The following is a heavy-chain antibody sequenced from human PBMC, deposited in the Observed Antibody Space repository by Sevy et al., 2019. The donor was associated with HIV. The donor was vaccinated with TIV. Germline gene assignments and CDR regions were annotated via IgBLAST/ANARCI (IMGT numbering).Heavy chain of an antibody. V-gene: IGHV4-59*01. Sequence: SETLSLTCTVSGGSISSYYWSWIRQTPGKGLEWIGYIYYSGSSNYNPSLKSRVTIAVDTSKNQFSLKLSSVSAADTAVYYCARSTVDPKNWWFDPWGQGTLVTVSS. D-gene: IGHD4-17*01. J-gene: IGHJ5*02. CDR3: ARSTVDPKNWWFDP. CDR1: GGSISSYY. CDR2: IYYSGSS.